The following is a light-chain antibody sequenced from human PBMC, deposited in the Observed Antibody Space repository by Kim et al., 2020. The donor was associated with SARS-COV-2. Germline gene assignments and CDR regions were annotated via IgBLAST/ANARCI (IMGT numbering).Light chain of an antibody. Sequence: DIQMTQSPSSLSASVGDRVTITCRASQSIIRYLNWYQQKPGKAPKLLISATSSLHSGVPSRFSGSGSGTDFTLTISSLQPEDFATYYCQQSYGTPPTFGQGTKLEI. V-gene: IGKV1-39*01. CDR2: ATS. J-gene: IGKJ2*01. CDR1: QSIIRY. CDR3: QQSYGTPPT.